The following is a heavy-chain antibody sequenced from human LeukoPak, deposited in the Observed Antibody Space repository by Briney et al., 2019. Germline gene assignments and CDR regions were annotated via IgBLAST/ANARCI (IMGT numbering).Heavy chain of an antibody. V-gene: IGHV3-21*01. D-gene: IGHD6-13*01. J-gene: IGHJ4*02. CDR2: ISSSSYI. CDR3: ARDCIAAAGTVDY. CDR1: GFTFSSYS. Sequence: GGSLRLSCAASGFTFSSYSMNWVRQAPGKGLEWVSSISSSSYIYYADSVKGRFTISRDNAKNSLYLQMNSLRAEDTAVYYCARDCIAAAGTVDYWGQGTLVTVSS.